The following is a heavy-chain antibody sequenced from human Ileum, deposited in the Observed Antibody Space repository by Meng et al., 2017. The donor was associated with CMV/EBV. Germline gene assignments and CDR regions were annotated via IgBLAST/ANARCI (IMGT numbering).Heavy chain of an antibody. CDR1: GFTFSSYA. CDR3: AKGLNYGSGSYRYFFDY. V-gene: IGHV3-23*01. J-gene: IGHJ4*02. Sequence: GGSLRLSCAASGFTFSSYAMSWVRQAPGKGLEWVSAISGSGGSTYYADSVKGRFTISRDNSKNTLYLQMNSLRAEDTAVYYCAKGLNYGSGSYRYFFDYWGQGTRVTVSS. CDR2: ISGSGGST. D-gene: IGHD3-10*01.